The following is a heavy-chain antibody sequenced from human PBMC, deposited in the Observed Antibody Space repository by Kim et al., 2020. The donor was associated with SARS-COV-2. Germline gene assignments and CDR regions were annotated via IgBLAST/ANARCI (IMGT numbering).Heavy chain of an antibody. J-gene: IGHJ4*02. D-gene: IGHD3-10*01. Sequence: GGSLRLSCAASGFTFSSYAMHWVRQAPGKGLEWVAVISYDGSNKYYADSVKGRFTISRDNSKNTLYLQMNSLRAEDTAVYYCARDPLVRGVMCDYWGQGTLVTVSS. CDR3: ARDPLVRGVMCDY. CDR2: ISYDGSNK. CDR1: GFTFSSYA. V-gene: IGHV3-30-3*01.